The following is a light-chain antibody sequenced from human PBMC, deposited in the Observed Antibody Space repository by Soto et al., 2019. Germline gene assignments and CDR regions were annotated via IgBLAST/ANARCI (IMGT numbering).Light chain of an antibody. Sequence: IQLTQSPSSLSASVGDRVTITCRPSQGISSYLAWYQQKPGKAPKLLIYAASTLQSGVPSRFSGSGSGTDFTLTISSLQPEDFATYYCQQLDSSPFTFGPGTKVDIK. V-gene: IGKV1-9*01. CDR1: QGISSY. J-gene: IGKJ3*01. CDR2: AAS. CDR3: QQLDSSPFT.